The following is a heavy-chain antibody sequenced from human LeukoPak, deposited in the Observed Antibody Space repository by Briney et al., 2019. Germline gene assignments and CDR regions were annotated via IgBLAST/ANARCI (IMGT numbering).Heavy chain of an antibody. CDR1: GDTVTGFS. D-gene: IGHD5-18*01. V-gene: IGHV1-24*01. J-gene: IGHJ4*02. Sequence: ASVKVSCKVSGDTVTGFSIHWVRQAPGHGLEWMGGLDPEDGARIFAQKFQGRVTMTEDTSTDTAYMDLSSLRSEDTAVYYCATGYTYDYSLYWGQGTLVTVSS. CDR3: ATGYTYDYSLY. CDR2: LDPEDGAR.